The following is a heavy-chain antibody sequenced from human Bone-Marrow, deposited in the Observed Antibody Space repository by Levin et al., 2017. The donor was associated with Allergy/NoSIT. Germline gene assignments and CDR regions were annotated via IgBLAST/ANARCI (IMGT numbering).Heavy chain of an antibody. D-gene: IGHD1-7*01. CDR3: ARALPSACQSPSAELDY. J-gene: IGHJ4*02. CDR2: ITSRVSDL. V-gene: IGHV3-21*06. Sequence: PGGSLRLSCAGSGFTFSQYSMNWVRQAPGKGLEWVSSITSRVSDLHYRDSVKGRFTISRDDAKNSVYLQMNSLGAEDTAVYFSARALPSACQSPSAELDYWGQGALVIVSS. CDR1: GFTFSQYS.